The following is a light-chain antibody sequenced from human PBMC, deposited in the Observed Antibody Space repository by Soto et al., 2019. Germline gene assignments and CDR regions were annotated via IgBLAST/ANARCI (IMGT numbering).Light chain of an antibody. J-gene: IGLJ1*01. Sequence: QSALTQPPSASGSPGQSVTISCTGTSSDVGGYNYVSWYQHHPGKAPKLIIYEVYKRPSGVPDRFSGSKSVNTAALTVSGLQAENEADYYCSSYVGTNSYVFGPGPKVTVL. CDR1: SSDVGGYNY. CDR2: EVY. CDR3: SSYVGTNSYV. V-gene: IGLV2-8*01.